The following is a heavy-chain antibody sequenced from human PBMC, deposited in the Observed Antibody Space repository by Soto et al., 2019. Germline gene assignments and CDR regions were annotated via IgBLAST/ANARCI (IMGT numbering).Heavy chain of an antibody. CDR2: IYHSGST. D-gene: IGHD3-10*01. Sequence: QLQLQESGSGLVKPSQTLSLTCAVSGGSMSSGGYFWSWIRQPPGKGLEWIGYIYHSGSTYYNPSLXRXFTIAVDRSKTQFSLKLNSVTAADTAVYYCARGLGPWCQGTLVTVSS. CDR1: GGSMSSGGYF. J-gene: IGHJ5*02. V-gene: IGHV4-30-2*01. CDR3: ARGLGP.